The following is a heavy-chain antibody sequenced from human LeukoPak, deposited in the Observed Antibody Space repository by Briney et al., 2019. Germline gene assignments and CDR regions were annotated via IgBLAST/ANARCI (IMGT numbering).Heavy chain of an antibody. CDR2: IYYSGST. D-gene: IGHD3-10*01. CDR3: ARPMVRGVNDALDI. V-gene: IGHV4-59*08. Sequence: KPSETLSLTCTVSGGSISTYYWSWIRQPPGKGLEWIGYIYYSGSTNYNPSLKSRVTISVDTPKNQFSLKLSSVTAADTAVYYCARPMVRGVNDALDIWGQGTMVTVSS. J-gene: IGHJ3*02. CDR1: GGSISTYY.